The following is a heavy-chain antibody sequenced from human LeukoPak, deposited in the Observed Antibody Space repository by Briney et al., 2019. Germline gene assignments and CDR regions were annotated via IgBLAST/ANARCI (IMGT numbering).Heavy chain of an antibody. J-gene: IGHJ3*01. V-gene: IGHV4-59*08. CDR2: IHYRGNT. CDR1: GGSTRNYC. CDR3: ARHLSNYGSGTYTAFDV. Sequence: PSETLSLTCTVSGGSTRNYCWSSVRRPPGMGLRWIGYIHYRGNTDYSPSLRSRVTISSHTSRISLKVTSVTAADTAVYYCARHLSNYGSGTYTAFDVWGQGAMVIVSS. D-gene: IGHD3-10*01.